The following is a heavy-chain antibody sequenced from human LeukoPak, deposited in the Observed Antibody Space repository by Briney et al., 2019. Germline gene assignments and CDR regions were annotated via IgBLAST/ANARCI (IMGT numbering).Heavy chain of an antibody. V-gene: IGHV3-30*02. Sequence: GGSLRLSCAASGFIFSDYGMRWVRQAPGNGLEWVAFIRYDATDKYYVDSVKGRFTISRDNSKNSLYLQLNSLRPEDTAVYHCAKGGDCEYYDYMDGWGKGTSVTVSS. CDR1: GFIFSDYG. J-gene: IGHJ6*03. CDR3: AKGGDCEYYDYMDG. CDR2: IRYDATDK. D-gene: IGHD2-21*02.